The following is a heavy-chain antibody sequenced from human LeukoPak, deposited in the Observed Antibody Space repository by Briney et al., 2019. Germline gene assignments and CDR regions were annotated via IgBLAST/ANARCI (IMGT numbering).Heavy chain of an antibody. Sequence: PGGSLRLSCAASVFTFRRYSMNWIRQAPGKGLEWISYINEGSNNIFYADSVRGRFTISRDNAKNSLHLQMNSLRVDDTAVYYCARDDLTNGYNGNFWGQGTLVTVSS. V-gene: IGHV3-48*01. J-gene: IGHJ4*02. CDR3: ARDDLTNGYNGNF. CDR2: INEGSNNI. CDR1: VFTFRRYS. D-gene: IGHD5-24*01.